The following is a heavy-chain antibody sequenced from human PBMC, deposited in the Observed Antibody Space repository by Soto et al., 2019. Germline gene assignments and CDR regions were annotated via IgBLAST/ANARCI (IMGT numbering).Heavy chain of an antibody. CDR1: GGSISSGGYS. J-gene: IGHJ4*02. CDR3: ARAGYYGSGSYSH. V-gene: IGHV4-30-2*01. Sequence: QLQRQESGSGLVKPSQTLSLTCAVSGGSISSGGYSWSWIRQPRGKGLEWIGYIYHSGSTYYNPSLKTRVTISVDRSKYQLSLKLSSVAAADTSGDYCARAGYYGSGSYSHWGQGTLVTVSS. D-gene: IGHD3-10*01. CDR2: IYHSGST.